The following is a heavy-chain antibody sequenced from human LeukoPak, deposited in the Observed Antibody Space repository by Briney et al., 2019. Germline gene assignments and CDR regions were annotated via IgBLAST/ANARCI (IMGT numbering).Heavy chain of an antibody. CDR3: ASGLLLWFGELSDNAFDI. Sequence: GGSLRLSCAASGFTFSSYGMHWVRQAPGKGLEWVAVIWYDGSNKYYADSVKGRFTISRDNAKNSLYLQMNSLRAEDTAVYYCASGLLLWFGELSDNAFDIWGQGTMVTVSS. D-gene: IGHD3-10*01. CDR1: GFTFSSYG. J-gene: IGHJ3*02. CDR2: IWYDGSNK. V-gene: IGHV3-33*03.